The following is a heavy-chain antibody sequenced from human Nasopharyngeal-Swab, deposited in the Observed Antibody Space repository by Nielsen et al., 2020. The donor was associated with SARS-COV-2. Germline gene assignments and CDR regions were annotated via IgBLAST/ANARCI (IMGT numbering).Heavy chain of an antibody. V-gene: IGHV3-21*06. CDR1: GFTFSSYT. CDR2: ISPTSDYI. Sequence: GGPLRLSCAASGFTFSSYTMTWVRQAPGKGLEWVSSISPTSDYIYYAESVKGRFTISRDNAKNSLFLQMNSLRAEETAIYYCVRGSYGHYDSWGQGALITVSS. J-gene: IGHJ5*01. CDR3: VRGSYGHYDS. D-gene: IGHD4-17*01.